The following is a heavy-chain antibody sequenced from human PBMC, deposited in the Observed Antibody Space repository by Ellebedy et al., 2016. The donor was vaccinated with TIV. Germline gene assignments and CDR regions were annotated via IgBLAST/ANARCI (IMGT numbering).Heavy chain of an antibody. Sequence: PGGSLRLSCAASGFTLSGYWMHWVRQVPGKGLVWLSRINTDGSSTSSAGSVEGRFTISRDNAKTTMYLEMNNLRAEDTAVYYCARESVRYYDYDYWGQGTLVTVSS. CDR1: GFTLSGYW. CDR3: ARESVRYYDYDY. V-gene: IGHV3-74*01. CDR2: INTDGSST. J-gene: IGHJ4*02. D-gene: IGHD3-9*01.